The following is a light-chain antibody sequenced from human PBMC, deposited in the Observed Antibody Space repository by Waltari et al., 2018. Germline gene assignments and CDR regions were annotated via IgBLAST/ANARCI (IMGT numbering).Light chain of an antibody. V-gene: IGLV3-21*04. CDR2: YDS. CDR1: NIGSKS. CDR3: LVWHSTIDHQGV. J-gene: IGLJ2*01. Sequence: SYVVTQSPSVSVAPGETARITCGGDNIGSKSVHLYQQRPGQAPVLVISYDSDRPSGSPERFSGSNSGNTATLTISWVEAEDEADYYCLVWHSTIDHQGVFGGGTKLTVL.